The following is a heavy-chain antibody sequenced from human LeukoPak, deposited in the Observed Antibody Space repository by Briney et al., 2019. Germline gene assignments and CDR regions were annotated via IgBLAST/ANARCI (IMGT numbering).Heavy chain of an antibody. V-gene: IGHV3-21*01. J-gene: IGHJ4*02. CDR3: AREEPGDLGQAFHY. D-gene: IGHD7-27*01. CDR1: EFTFRIYS. Sequence: GGFLRLSCKTSEFTFRIYSMNWVRQAPWKGLEWVLSMGGSGTSIYYADSVKGRFTISRDNAKNSLYLQMNSLRVDDTAVYYCAREEPGDLGQAFHYWGQGTLVTVSS. CDR2: MGGSGTSI.